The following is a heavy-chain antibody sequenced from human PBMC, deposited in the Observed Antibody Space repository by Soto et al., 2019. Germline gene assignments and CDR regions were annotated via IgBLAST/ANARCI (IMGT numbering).Heavy chain of an antibody. CDR3: ARMRGLGDISPYIDY. J-gene: IGHJ4*02. Sequence: QVQLQESGPGLAKPSETLSLTCSISGGSISDYQLSWIRQPPGQGLEWIGYIYYSGSTNYNPSRKSRITISLDTSTKQCSLRLRSVTAAATAVYYCARMRGLGDISPYIDYWGQGALVTVSS. CDR2: IYYSGST. CDR1: GGSISDYQ. V-gene: IGHV4-59*01. D-gene: IGHD3-16*02.